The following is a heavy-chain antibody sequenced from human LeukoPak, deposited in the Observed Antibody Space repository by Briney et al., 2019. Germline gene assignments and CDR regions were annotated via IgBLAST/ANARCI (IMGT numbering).Heavy chain of an antibody. CDR2: IYHSGST. CDR3: ARVVGYLYNWFHP. V-gene: IGHV4-4*02. Sequence: SETLSLTCAVCGGSISSSNWWNRVRQPPGKGLEGIGQIYHSGSTNYNPSLRTRVTISVDKSNSQFSLNLTSVTAADTAVYYCARVVGYLYNWFHPWGEGTLVTVSP. J-gene: IGHJ5*02. D-gene: IGHD1-26*01. CDR1: GGSISSSNW.